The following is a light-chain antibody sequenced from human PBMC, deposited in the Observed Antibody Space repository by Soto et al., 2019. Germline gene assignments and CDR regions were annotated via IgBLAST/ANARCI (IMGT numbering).Light chain of an antibody. Sequence: EIVLTQSPGTLSLSPGERATLSCRASQSISSSYLACYQQKPGQAPRLLIYGASKRATGIPDRVSGSGSGTDFTLTITRLESEDLAVYYCQEYGSAPAWTFGQGTKVESK. J-gene: IGKJ1*01. CDR3: QEYGSAPAWT. CDR1: QSISSSY. V-gene: IGKV3-20*01. CDR2: GAS.